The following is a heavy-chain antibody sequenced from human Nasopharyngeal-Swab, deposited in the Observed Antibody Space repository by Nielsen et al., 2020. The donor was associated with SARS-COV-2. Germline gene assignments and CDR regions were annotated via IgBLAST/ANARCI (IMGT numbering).Heavy chain of an antibody. CDR1: GYTFSSYW. CDR2: INIDGSVR. V-gene: IGHV3-74*01. D-gene: IGHD4-23*01. Sequence: GESLKISCTASGYTFSSYWMHWVRHVPGKGLVWVSRINIDGSVRDYADSVKGRFTISRDNARNTLYLQMNSLRGDDTAVYYCTRDIGGKYGYWGQGNLVTVSS. J-gene: IGHJ4*02. CDR3: TRDIGGKYGY.